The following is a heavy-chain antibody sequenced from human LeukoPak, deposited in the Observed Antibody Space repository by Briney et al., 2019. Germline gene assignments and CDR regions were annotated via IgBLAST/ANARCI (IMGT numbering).Heavy chain of an antibody. CDR1: GYTFTSYG. J-gene: IGHJ6*04. D-gene: IGHD2-15*01. CDR3: ARDKVVVVVAVYYYYGMDV. Sequence: ASVKVSCKASGYTFTSYGISWVRQAPGQGLEWMGWISAYNGNTNYAQKLQGRVTMTTDTSTSTAYMELRSLRSDDTAVYYCARDKVVVVVAVYYYYGMDVRGKGTTVTVSS. V-gene: IGHV1-18*04. CDR2: ISAYNGNT.